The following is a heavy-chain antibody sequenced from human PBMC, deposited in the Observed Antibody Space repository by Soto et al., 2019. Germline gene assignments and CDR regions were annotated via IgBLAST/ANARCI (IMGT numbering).Heavy chain of an antibody. V-gene: IGHV4-4*02. Sequence: SETLSLTCAVSGGSISSSNWWSWVRPPPGKGLEWIGEIYHSGSTNYNPSLKSRVTISGDKSKNQFSLKLSSVTAADTAVYYCARVYDSSGYYYYFDYWGQGTLVTVSS. D-gene: IGHD3-22*01. CDR2: IYHSGST. CDR1: GGSISSSNW. J-gene: IGHJ4*02. CDR3: ARVYDSSGYYYYFDY.